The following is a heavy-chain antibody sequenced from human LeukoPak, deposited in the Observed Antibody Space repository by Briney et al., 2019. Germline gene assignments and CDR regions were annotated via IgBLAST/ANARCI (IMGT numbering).Heavy chain of an antibody. CDR2: IYYSGIT. Sequence: SETLSLTCTVSGGSISSDDYYWSWIRQPPGKGLEWIGYIYYSGITYYNPSLKSRVTISVDTSKNQFSLKLSSVTAADTAVHYCARSITSSWYGDFQHWGQGTLVTVSS. V-gene: IGHV4-30-4*02. D-gene: IGHD6-13*01. CDR3: ARSITSSWYGDFQH. CDR1: GGSISSDDYY. J-gene: IGHJ1*01.